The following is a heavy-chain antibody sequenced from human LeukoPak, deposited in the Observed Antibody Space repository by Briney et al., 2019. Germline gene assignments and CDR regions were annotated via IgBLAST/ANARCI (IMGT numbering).Heavy chain of an antibody. CDR3: ARGGLRGDY. CDR1: GFTFSSYS. Sequence: GGSLRLSCAASGFTFSSYSMNWVRQVPGKGLEWVSYISSSGTIYYADSVKGRFTISRDNAENSLYLQMSSLRAEDTAVYYCARGGLRGDYWGQGTLVTVSS. V-gene: IGHV3-48*01. J-gene: IGHJ4*02. D-gene: IGHD4-17*01. CDR2: ISSSGTI.